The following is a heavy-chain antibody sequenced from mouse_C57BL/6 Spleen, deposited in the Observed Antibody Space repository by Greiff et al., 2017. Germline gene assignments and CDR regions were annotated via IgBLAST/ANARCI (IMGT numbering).Heavy chain of an antibody. CDR2: IRNKANGYTT. V-gene: IGHV7-3*01. D-gene: IGHD1-1*01. Sequence: EVQLVESGGGLVQPGGSLSLSCAASGFTFTDYYMSWVRQPPGKALEWLGFIRNKANGYTTEYSASVKGRFTISRDNSQSILYLQMNALRAEDSATYYSARYMRDYYGSSPWFAYWGQGTLVTVSA. CDR3: ARYMRDYYGSSPWFAY. J-gene: IGHJ3*01. CDR1: GFTFTDYY.